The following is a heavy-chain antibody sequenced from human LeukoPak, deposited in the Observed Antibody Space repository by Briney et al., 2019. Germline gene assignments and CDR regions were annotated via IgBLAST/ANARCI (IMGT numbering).Heavy chain of an antibody. CDR2: IYSGGST. D-gene: IGHD1-26*01. J-gene: IGHJ6*02. Sequence: GGSLRLSCAASGFTFSSYWMHWVRQAPGKGLEWVSVIYSGGSTYYADSVKGRFTISRDNSKNTLYLQMNNLRAEDTAVYYCAREPYSGYYYYGMDVWGQGTTVTVSS. V-gene: IGHV3-53*01. CDR1: GFTFSSYW. CDR3: AREPYSGYYYYGMDV.